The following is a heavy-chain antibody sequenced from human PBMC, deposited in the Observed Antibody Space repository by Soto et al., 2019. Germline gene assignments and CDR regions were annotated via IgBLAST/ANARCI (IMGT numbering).Heavy chain of an antibody. J-gene: IGHJ4*02. Sequence: QVQLQQWGAGLLKPSETLSLTCAVYGGSFSGYYWSWIRQPPGKGLEWIGEINHSGSTNYHPSLKSRVTISVDTAKIQLSLRLSSVTAADTAVYYCARGVRYCSGGSCYRVGYFDYCGQGTLVTVSS. D-gene: IGHD2-15*01. CDR2: INHSGST. V-gene: IGHV4-34*01. CDR1: GGSFSGYY. CDR3: ARGVRYCSGGSCYRVGYFDY.